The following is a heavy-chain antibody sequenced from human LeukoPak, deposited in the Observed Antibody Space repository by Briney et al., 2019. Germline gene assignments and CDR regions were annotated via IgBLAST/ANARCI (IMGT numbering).Heavy chain of an antibody. Sequence: GGSLRLSCATSGFTFSSYWMTWVRQAPGKGLEWVANIKQDGSEKYYVDSVKGRFTISRDNPKNLLYLQMNSLRAEDTAVYYCARPLGKGQDYWGQGTLVTVSS. V-gene: IGHV3-7*03. CDR3: ARPLGKGQDY. CDR1: GFTFSSYW. J-gene: IGHJ4*02. D-gene: IGHD7-27*01. CDR2: IKQDGSEK.